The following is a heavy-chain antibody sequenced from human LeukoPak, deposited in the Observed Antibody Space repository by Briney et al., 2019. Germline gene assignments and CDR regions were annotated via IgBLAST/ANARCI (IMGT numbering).Heavy chain of an antibody. CDR1: GFTVSTNY. D-gene: IGHD3/OR15-3a*01. J-gene: IGHJ4*02. Sequence: GGSLRLSCAASGFTVSTNYMTWVRQAPGKGLEWVSLIYSGGKTYYADSVKGRFTISRDDSKNTLYLQMNTLRAGDSAVYYCARGGTGYAFDYWGQGTLVTVSS. CDR3: ARGGTGYAFDY. CDR2: IYSGGKT. V-gene: IGHV3-66*01.